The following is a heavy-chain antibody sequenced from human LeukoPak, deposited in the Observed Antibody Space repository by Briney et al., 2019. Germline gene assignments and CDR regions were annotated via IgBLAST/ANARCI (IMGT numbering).Heavy chain of an antibody. J-gene: IGHJ4*02. CDR2: ISGSGGST. CDR1: GFTFSSYA. V-gene: IGHV3-23*01. D-gene: IGHD6-19*01. CDR3: ARGMAVAGIYMY. Sequence: GGSLRLSCAASGFTFSSYAMSWVRQAPGKGLEWVSAISGSGGSTYYADSVKGRFTISRDNSKNTLYLQMNSLRAEDTAVYYCARGMAVAGIYMYWGQGTLVTVSS.